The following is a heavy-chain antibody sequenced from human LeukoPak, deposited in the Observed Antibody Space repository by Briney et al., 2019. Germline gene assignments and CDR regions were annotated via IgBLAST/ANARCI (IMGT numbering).Heavy chain of an antibody. CDR1: GYTFTSYG. V-gene: IGHV1-18*01. J-gene: IGHJ4*02. Sequence: ASVKVSCKASGYTFTSYGISWVRRAPGQGLEWMGWISAYNGNTKYAQKLQGRVTVTTDTSTSTAYMELRSLRSDDTAVYYCARDRYEYYYDSSGYLFDYWGQGTLVTVSS. D-gene: IGHD3-22*01. CDR2: ISAYNGNT. CDR3: ARDRYEYYYDSSGYLFDY.